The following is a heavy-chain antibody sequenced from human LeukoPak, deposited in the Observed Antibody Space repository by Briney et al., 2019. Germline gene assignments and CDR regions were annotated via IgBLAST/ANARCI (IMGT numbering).Heavy chain of an antibody. J-gene: IGHJ6*02. V-gene: IGHV3-53*01. CDR1: GFTVSRNY. Sequence: GGSLRLSCADPGFTVSRNYMSWVRQAPGKGLEWVSVIYSGGSTYYADSVKGRFTISRDNSKNTLYLQMNSLTAEDTAVYYCARRPSGRDYYYGMDVWGQGTTVTVSS. D-gene: IGHD3-10*01. CDR3: ARRPSGRDYYYGMDV. CDR2: IYSGGST.